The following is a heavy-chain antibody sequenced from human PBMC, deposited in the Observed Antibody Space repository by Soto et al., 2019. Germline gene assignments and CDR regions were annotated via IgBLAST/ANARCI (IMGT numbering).Heavy chain of an antibody. CDR3: ARSSGGNFGIIRAGSNWFDP. D-gene: IGHD3-3*01. Sequence: ASVNVSCKAPVDTFTSYYLNWLRQAPGQGLEWMGVINPQGGSTKYAQKFQGRVTMTRDTSRSTVYMKLRSTRSDDTARLYCARSSGGNFGIIRAGSNWFDPWGQGTLVTVSS. CDR2: INPQGGST. CDR1: VDTFTSYY. J-gene: IGHJ5*02. V-gene: IGHV1-46*01.